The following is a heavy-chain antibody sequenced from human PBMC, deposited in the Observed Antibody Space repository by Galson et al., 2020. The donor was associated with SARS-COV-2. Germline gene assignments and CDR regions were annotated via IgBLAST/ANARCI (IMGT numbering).Heavy chain of an antibody. CDR2: INAGNGNT. J-gene: IGHJ4*02. CDR1: GYTFTSYA. D-gene: IGHD3-22*01. Sequence: ASVKVSCKASGYTFTSYAMHWVRQDPGQRLEWMGWINAGNGNTKYSQKFQGRVTITRDTSASTAYMELSSLRSEDTAVYYCARAFAYYYDRSGYYSLYYWGQGTLVTVSS. CDR3: ARAFAYYYDRSGYYSLYY. V-gene: IGHV1-3*01.